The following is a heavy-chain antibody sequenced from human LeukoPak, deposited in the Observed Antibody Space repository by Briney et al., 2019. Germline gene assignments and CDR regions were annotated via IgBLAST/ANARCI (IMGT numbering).Heavy chain of an antibody. CDR3: AREGGSYGMDV. J-gene: IGHJ6*02. D-gene: IGHD1-26*01. Sequence: GRSLRLSCAASGFTFRDYYMSWIRQAPGTGLEWISYISSTISTTYYADSVKGRFTISRDNAKNSLYLQMNSLRADDTAVYFCAREGGSYGMDVWGQGTTVTVSS. CDR1: GFTFRDYY. V-gene: IGHV3-11*01. CDR2: ISSTISTT.